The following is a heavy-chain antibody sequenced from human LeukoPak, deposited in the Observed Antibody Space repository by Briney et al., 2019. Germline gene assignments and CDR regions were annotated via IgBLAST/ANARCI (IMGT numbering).Heavy chain of an antibody. CDR3: ARYCGGGNCYFYYGLDV. CDR1: IYTFTDYY. J-gene: IGHJ6*02. V-gene: IGHV1-2*02. D-gene: IGHD2-15*01. CDR2: INPNSGGT. Sequence: ASVKVSCKASIYTFTDYYIRWVRQAPGQGLEWMGWINPNSGGTNYAQKFQGSVTMTRDTSITTAYMELSRLKSDDTAVYYCARYCGGGNCYFYYGLDVWGQGTTVTVSS.